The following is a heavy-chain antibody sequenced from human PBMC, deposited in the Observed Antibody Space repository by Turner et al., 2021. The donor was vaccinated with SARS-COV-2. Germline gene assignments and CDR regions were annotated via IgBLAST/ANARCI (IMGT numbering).Heavy chain of an antibody. CDR1: DGSISSSRYY. Sequence: QLQLQQSGPGPVKPSETMSLTCTVSDGSISSSRYYWCWIRQHPGKGLEWIGYIYYSESTYNNPSLKSRVTISVDTSKNQFSLKLSSVTAADTAVYYCARTKGYCSSTSCYLDSWGQGTLVTVSS. D-gene: IGHD2-2*01. CDR3: ARTKGYCSSTSCYLDS. J-gene: IGHJ4*02. CDR2: IYYSEST. V-gene: IGHV4-31*03.